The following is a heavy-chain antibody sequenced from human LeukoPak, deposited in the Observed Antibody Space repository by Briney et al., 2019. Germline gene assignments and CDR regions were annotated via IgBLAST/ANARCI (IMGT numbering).Heavy chain of an antibody. V-gene: IGHV3-74*01. Sequence: GGSLRLSCAASGFTFSNAWMHWVRQAPGKGLVWVSRINTDGSTTSYADSVRGRFTISRDNAENTVYLQMNSLGAEDTALYFCARVNTGNWYFDLWGRGTLVTVSS. CDR2: INTDGSTT. J-gene: IGHJ2*01. CDR3: ARVNTGNWYFDL. CDR1: GFTFSNAW. D-gene: IGHD3-10*01.